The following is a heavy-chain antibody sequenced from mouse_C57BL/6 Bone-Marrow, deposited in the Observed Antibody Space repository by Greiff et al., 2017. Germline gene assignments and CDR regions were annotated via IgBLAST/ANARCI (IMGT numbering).Heavy chain of an antibody. J-gene: IGHJ4*01. D-gene: IGHD4-1*01. CDR2: ISSGSSTI. Sequence: VQLQQSGGGLVKPGGSLKLSCAASGFTFSDYGMHWVRQAPEKGLEWVAYISSGSSTIYYADTVKGRFTISRDNAKNTLFLQMTSLRSEDTARYYWARGSNCDAMDYWGQGTSVTVSS. V-gene: IGHV5-17*01. CDR3: ARGSNCDAMDY. CDR1: GFTFSDYG.